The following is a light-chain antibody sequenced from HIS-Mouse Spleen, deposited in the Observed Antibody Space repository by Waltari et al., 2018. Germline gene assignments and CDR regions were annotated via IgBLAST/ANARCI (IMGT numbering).Light chain of an antibody. Sequence: SYVLTQPPSVSVAPGQTARITCGGNNIGSKSVHWYQQKPGQAPVLVGYDDSDRRSGIPERCSGSNSGNTATLTISRVEAGDEADYYCQVWDSSSDHYVVFGGGTKLTVL. CDR3: QVWDSSSDHYVV. CDR2: DDS. V-gene: IGLV3-21*02. CDR1: NIGSKS. J-gene: IGLJ2*01.